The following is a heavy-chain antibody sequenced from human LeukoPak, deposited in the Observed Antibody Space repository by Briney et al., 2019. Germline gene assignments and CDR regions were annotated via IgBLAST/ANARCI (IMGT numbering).Heavy chain of an antibody. CDR2: IRGGGGST. CDR1: GFTLTSYS. CDR3: AKGGKWDVTPFDY. D-gene: IGHD1-26*01. J-gene: IGHJ4*02. V-gene: IGHV3-23*01. Sequence: HPGGSLRLSCAASGFTLTSYSMNWVRQAPGKGLEWVSTIRGGGGSTYYADSVKGRFTISRDNSKNTLYLQVNSLRAEDTAVYYCAKGGKWDVTPFDYWGQGTLVTVSS.